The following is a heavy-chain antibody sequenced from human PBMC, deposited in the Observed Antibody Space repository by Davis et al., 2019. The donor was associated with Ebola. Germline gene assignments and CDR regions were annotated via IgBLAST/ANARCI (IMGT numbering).Heavy chain of an antibody. CDR2: IYSGGST. Sequence: GGSLRLSCAASGFTVSSNYMSWVRQAPGKGLEWVSVIYSGGSTYYADSVKGRFTISRDNSKNTLYLEMNTLRAEDTAVYYCARGDYYDSSEFYIDAFDIWGQGTLVTVSS. CDR1: GFTVSSNY. V-gene: IGHV3-53*05. J-gene: IGHJ3*02. D-gene: IGHD3-22*01. CDR3: ARGDYYDSSEFYIDAFDI.